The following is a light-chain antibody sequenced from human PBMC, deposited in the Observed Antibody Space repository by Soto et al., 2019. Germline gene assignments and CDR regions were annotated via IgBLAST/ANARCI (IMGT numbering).Light chain of an antibody. J-gene: IGKJ1*01. CDR3: QQYVNSPWT. CDR1: QGIGDT. V-gene: IGKV3D-15*02. CDR2: DTS. Sequence: EVVLTQSPATLSVSPGEGVTLSCRASQGIGDTLAWYQHKPGQTPRLLIYDTSARATGIPARFSGSGSGTDFALTISRLEPEDFAVYYCQQYVNSPWTFGQGTKVDIK.